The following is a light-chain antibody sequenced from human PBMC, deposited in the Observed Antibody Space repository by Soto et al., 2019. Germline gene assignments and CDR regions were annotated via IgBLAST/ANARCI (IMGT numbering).Light chain of an antibody. Sequence: EIVMTQSPAALSVSPGESATISCWARQSVSSNLAWDQQKPGQAPRLLLYGASTRATGIPARFSGSGSGTEFTLTISSLQSEDFAVYYCQQDNNWPLLTFGGGTKV. J-gene: IGKJ4*01. CDR2: GAS. CDR3: QQDNNWPLLT. CDR1: QSVSSN. V-gene: IGKV3-15*01.